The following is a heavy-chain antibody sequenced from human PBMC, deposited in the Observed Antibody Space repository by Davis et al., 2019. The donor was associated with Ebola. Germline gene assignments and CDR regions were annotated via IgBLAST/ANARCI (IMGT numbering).Heavy chain of an antibody. V-gene: IGHV3-74*01. J-gene: IGHJ6*02. D-gene: IGHD3-16*01. CDR1: GFTFSNHY. Sequence: GESLKISCSASGFTFSNHYMHWVRQAPGKRLVWVSRINRDGTIADYADSVKGRFPISRDNAKDTLYLQMNSLGAEDTAVYYCARDRPLDFVFGDYYGMDVWGQGTTVTVSS. CDR2: INRDGTIA. CDR3: ARDRPLDFVFGDYYGMDV.